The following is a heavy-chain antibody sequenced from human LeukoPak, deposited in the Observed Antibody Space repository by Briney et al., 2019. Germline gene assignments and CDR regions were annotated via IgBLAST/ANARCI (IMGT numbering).Heavy chain of an antibody. V-gene: IGHV4-4*02. CDR3: ARVPAPYAYDTSGYDS. CDR2: LYHTGST. CDR1: GGHISCNTW. J-gene: IGHJ5*01. D-gene: IGHD3-22*01. Sequence: GTLSLTCAFSGGHISCNTWWSRVRQPPGKGLEWIGELYHTGSTNYNPSLKSRLTISVDKSKNQFSLKLNSVTAADTAVYYCARVPAPYAYDTSGYDSWGQGTLVTVSS.